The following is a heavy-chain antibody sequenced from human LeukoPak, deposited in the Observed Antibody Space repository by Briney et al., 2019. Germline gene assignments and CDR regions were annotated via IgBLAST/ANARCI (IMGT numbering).Heavy chain of an antibody. V-gene: IGHV5-51*01. D-gene: IGHD6-19*01. J-gene: IGHJ4*02. Sequence: GESLKISCKGSGYSFTSYWIGWVRQMPGKGLEWMGIIYPGDSDTRYSPSFQGQVAISADKSISTAYLQWSSLKASDTAMYYCALQWIAVAGTLDYWGQGTLVTVSS. CDR2: IYPGDSDT. CDR1: GYSFTSYW. CDR3: ALQWIAVAGTLDY.